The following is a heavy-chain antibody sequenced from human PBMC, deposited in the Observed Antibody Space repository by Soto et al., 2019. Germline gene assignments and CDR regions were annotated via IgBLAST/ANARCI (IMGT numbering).Heavy chain of an antibody. Sequence: SVKVSCKASGGTFSSYAISWVRQAPGQGLEWMGGIIPIFGTANYAQKFQGRVTITADESTSTAYMELSSLRSEDTAVYYCARGWFREGLGAYDIWGQGTMVTVSS. CDR1: GGTFSSYA. D-gene: IGHD2-15*01. CDR3: ARGWFREGLGAYDI. J-gene: IGHJ3*02. V-gene: IGHV1-69*13. CDR2: IIPIFGTA.